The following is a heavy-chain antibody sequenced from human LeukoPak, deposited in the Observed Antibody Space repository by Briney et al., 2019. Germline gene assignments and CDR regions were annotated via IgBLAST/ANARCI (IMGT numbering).Heavy chain of an antibody. J-gene: IGHJ5*02. CDR2: IYYSGST. CDR1: GGSISSYY. D-gene: IGHD2-2*01. V-gene: IGHV4-59*01. Sequence: SETLSLTCTVSGGSISSYYWSWIRQPPGKGLEWIGYIYYSGSTNYNPSLKSRVTISVDTSKNQFSLKLSSVTAADTAVYYCAGVGRLGYCSSTSCGGDWFDPWGQGTLVTVST. CDR3: AGVGRLGYCSSTSCGGDWFDP.